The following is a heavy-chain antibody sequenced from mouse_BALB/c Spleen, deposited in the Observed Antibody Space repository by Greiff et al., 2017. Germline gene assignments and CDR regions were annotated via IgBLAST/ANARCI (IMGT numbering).Heavy chain of an antibody. V-gene: IGHV1-55*01. D-gene: IGHD1-1*01. J-gene: IGHJ1*01. CDR3: SRSYYYGSSYWYFDV. CDR1: GYTFTSYW. CDR2: IYPGRGIT. Sequence: QVQLQQPGAELVKPGASVKMSCKASGYTFTSYWINWVKQRPGQGLEWIGDIYPGRGITNYNEKFKSKATLTLDTSSSTAYMQLSSLTSEDSAVYYCSRSYYYGSSYWYFDVWGAGTTVTVSS.